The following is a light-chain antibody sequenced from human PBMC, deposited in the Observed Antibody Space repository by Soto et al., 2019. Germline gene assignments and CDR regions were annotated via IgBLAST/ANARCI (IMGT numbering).Light chain of an antibody. CDR3: QQYTTSSWT. Sequence: EIVLTQSPGTLSLSPGERATLSCRASQSVSSSYLAWYQQKPGQAPRLLIYGASNRATGIPDRFSGSGSGTDFTLTISRLEPEDFAVYYCQQYTTSSWTFGQGTKVDIK. J-gene: IGKJ1*01. CDR1: QSVSSSY. V-gene: IGKV3-20*01. CDR2: GAS.